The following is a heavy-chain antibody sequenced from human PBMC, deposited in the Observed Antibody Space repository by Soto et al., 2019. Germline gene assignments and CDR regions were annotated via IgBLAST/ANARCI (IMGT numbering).Heavy chain of an antibody. J-gene: IGHJ4*02. D-gene: IGHD1-1*01. CDR3: AKGRITKGYFDY. V-gene: IGHV3-23*01. Sequence: GGSLRLSCAASGFTFNSYAMSGVRQAPGKGLEWVSTVSGSGSNTYYADSVQGRFSISRDNSKDTLYLQMNSLRAEDTALYYCAKGRITKGYFDYWGQGT. CDR1: GFTFNSYA. CDR2: VSGSGSNT.